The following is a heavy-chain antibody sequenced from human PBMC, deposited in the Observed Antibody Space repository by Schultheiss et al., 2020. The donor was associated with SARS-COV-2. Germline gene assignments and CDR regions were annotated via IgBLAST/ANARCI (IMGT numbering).Heavy chain of an antibody. D-gene: IGHD3-10*01. CDR2: IYTSGST. CDR3: ARDRYYGSGSNYYYYYGMDV. V-gene: IGHV4-59*01. CDR1: GGSISSYY. J-gene: IGHJ6*02. Sequence: SETLSLTCTVSGGSISSYYWSWIRQPPGKGLEWIGYIYTSGSTNYNPSLKSRVTISVDTSKNQFSLKLSSVTAADTAVYYCARDRYYGSGSNYYYYYGMDVWGQGTTVTVSS.